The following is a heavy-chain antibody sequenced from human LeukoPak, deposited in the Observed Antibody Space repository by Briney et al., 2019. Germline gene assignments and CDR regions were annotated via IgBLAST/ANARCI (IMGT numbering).Heavy chain of an antibody. CDR2: ISTDGATI. CDR3: ARGDDSRES. Sequence: PGGSLRLSCAASGFTFSGDEMNWVRQAPGKGLQWISYISTDGATIYYADSVKGRFTISRDNAKNSLYLQMNSLRAEDTAVYYCARGDDSRESWGQGTLVTVSS. CDR1: GFTFSGDE. J-gene: IGHJ5*02. D-gene: IGHD3-16*01. V-gene: IGHV3-48*03.